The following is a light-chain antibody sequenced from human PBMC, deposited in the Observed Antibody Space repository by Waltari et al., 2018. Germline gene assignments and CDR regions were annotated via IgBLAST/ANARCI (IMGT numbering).Light chain of an antibody. CDR1: QSVRTY. J-gene: IGKJ1*01. Sequence: ELVLTQSPGTLSLSPGERATLSCRASQSVRTYLAWYQQKPGQGPRRLIYGSSTRATGIPDRFSGSGSGTDFSLTISRLEPEDAAVYYCQNHERLPATFGQGTKVEIK. CDR3: QNHERLPAT. V-gene: IGKV3-20*01. CDR2: GSS.